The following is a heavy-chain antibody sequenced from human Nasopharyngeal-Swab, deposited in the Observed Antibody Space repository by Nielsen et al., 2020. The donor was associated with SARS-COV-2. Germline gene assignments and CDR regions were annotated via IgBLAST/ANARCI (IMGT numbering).Heavy chain of an antibody. V-gene: IGHV1-8*01. CDR2: IIPNSGFT. Sequence: ASVKVFCKAAGYTFTDIDVNWGRRDTGEGREGMGWIIPNSGFTGYAEKFEGRVTMTRNIATSTVYLELTSLGFEETAVYYCARGLGAPSSVWHWGPGSQVTVSS. CDR3: ARGLGAPSSVWH. CDR1: GYTFTDID. J-gene: IGHJ1*01. D-gene: IGHD3-10*01.